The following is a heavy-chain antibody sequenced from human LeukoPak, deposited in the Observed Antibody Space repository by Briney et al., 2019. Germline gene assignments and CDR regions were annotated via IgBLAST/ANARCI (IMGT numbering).Heavy chain of an antibody. Sequence: PSETLSLTCTVSGGSISSSSYYWGWIRQPPGKGLEWIGYTYYSGSTNYNPSLKSRVTISVDTSKNQFSLKLSSVTAADTAVYYCARMVRGVIMARMGYFDYWGQGTLVTVSS. CDR1: GGSISSSSYY. CDR3: ARMVRGVIMARMGYFDY. V-gene: IGHV4-61*05. D-gene: IGHD3-10*01. J-gene: IGHJ4*02. CDR2: TYYSGST.